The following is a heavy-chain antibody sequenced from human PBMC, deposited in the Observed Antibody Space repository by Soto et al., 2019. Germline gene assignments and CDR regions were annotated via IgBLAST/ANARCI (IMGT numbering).Heavy chain of an antibody. Sequence: TSETLSLTCTVSGGSISSGGYYWSWIRQHPGKGLEWIGYIYYSGSTYYNPSLKSRVTISVDTSKNQFSLKLSSVTAADTAVYYCAASSSWAHNWFDPWGQGTLVTVSS. CDR1: GGSISSGGYY. CDR2: IYYSGST. CDR3: AASSSWAHNWFDP. J-gene: IGHJ5*02. D-gene: IGHD6-13*01. V-gene: IGHV4-31*03.